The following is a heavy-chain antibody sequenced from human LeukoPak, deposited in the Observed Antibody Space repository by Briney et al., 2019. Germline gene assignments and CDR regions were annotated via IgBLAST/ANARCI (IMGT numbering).Heavy chain of an antibody. Sequence: SETLSLTCSGSGGSFTTGYWTWLRQPPGKGLEWIGYIYYSGSASYNPSLKSRVTILVDTSTNQFSLKLSSVTAADTAVYYCARRNYDVLSGDWFDPWGQGTLVTVSS. CDR2: IYYSGSA. CDR1: GGSFTTGY. J-gene: IGHJ5*02. CDR3: ARRNYDVLSGDWFDP. D-gene: IGHD3-9*01. V-gene: IGHV4-59*08.